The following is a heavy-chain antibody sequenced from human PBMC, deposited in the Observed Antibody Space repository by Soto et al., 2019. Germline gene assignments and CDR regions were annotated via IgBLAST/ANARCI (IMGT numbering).Heavy chain of an antibody. J-gene: IGHJ5*02. CDR3: ARGNGYWFDP. Sequence: QVQLQQWGAGLLKPSETLSLTCAVYGGSFSGYYWSWIRQPPGKGLEWIGEINHSGSTNYNPSLKSRVTRSVDTSKNQFSLKLSSVTAADTAVYYCARGNGYWFDPWGQGTLVTVSS. D-gene: IGHD6-13*01. CDR2: INHSGST. CDR1: GGSFSGYY. V-gene: IGHV4-34*01.